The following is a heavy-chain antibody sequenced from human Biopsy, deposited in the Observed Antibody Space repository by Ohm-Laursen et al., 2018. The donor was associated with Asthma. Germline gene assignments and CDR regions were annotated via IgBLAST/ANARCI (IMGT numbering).Heavy chain of an antibody. V-gene: IGHV4-39*01. CDR2: VYYSGTS. Sequence: SDTLSLTWTVSGASIRTTNYWSWIRQPPGKRLEWIGSVYYSGTSYYNPSLKGRLTISVDTSKNQFSLNLGSVTAADTAVYYCARHWSGNGWQDMYNYFDPWGRGTLVTVSS. CDR3: ARHWSGNGWQDMYNYFDP. J-gene: IGHJ5*02. D-gene: IGHD6-19*01. CDR1: GASIRTTNY.